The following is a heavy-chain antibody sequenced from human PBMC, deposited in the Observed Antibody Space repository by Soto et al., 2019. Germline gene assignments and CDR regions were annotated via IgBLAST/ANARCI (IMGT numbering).Heavy chain of an antibody. D-gene: IGHD6-13*01. Sequence: QVQLQESGPGLVKPSQTLSLTCTVSGGSISTGGYYWSWIRQHPGKGLEWIGYIYYSGSTYYNPSLKCRFTLSVDPSKIQFALKLSSVTAADTALYYCARVSNVAEGIAAAGWYFDLWGRGTLVTVSS. J-gene: IGHJ2*01. CDR1: GGSISTGGYY. CDR2: IYYSGST. V-gene: IGHV4-31*03. CDR3: ARVSNVAEGIAAAGWYFDL.